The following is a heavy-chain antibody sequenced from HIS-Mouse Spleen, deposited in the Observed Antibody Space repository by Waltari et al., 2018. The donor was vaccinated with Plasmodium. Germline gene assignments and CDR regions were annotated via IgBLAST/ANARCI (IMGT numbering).Heavy chain of an antibody. CDR3: ARDRRLAFDY. V-gene: IGHV3-30-3*01. CDR1: GFTFNSYA. J-gene: IGHJ4*02. CDR2: ISYDGSNK. Sequence: QVQLVESGGGVVQPGRSLRLSCAASGFTFNSYAMHWVRPAPGKGLEVVAVISYDGSNKYYADSVKGRLTISRDNSKNTLYLQMNSLRAEETAVYYCARDRRLAFDYWGQGTLVTVSS. D-gene: IGHD2-15*01.